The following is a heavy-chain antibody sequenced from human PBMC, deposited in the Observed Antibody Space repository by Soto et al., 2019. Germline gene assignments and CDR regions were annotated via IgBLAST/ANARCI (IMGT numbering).Heavy chain of an antibody. J-gene: IGHJ6*02. D-gene: IGHD3-22*01. CDR1: GYSISSGYY. Sequence: PSETLSLTCAVSGYSISSGYYWGWLRQPPGKGLEWIGSIYHGGSTYYNPSLNSRVTLSIDMTNNHVSLILNSVTAADTAVYYCARGLFYYDSSGSHYGMDVWGQGTTVTVSS. CDR3: ARGLFYYDSSGSHYGMDV. V-gene: IGHV4-38-2*01. CDR2: IYHGGST.